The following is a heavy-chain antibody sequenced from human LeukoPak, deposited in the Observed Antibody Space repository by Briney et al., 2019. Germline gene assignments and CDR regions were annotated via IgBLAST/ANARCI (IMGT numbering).Heavy chain of an antibody. V-gene: IGHV3-21*04. Sequence: GGSLRLSCAASEFSVSYYGMAWVRQAPGKGLEWVSSISSGSTYIFYADSVKGRFTISRDNAKNTLYLQMNSLRAEDTAVYYCAKGGGIVVVPAAIFGYYYYYGMDVWGQGTTVTVSS. CDR3: AKGGGIVVVPAAIFGYYYYYGMDV. CDR1: EFSVSYYG. CDR2: ISSGSTYI. J-gene: IGHJ6*02. D-gene: IGHD2-2*02.